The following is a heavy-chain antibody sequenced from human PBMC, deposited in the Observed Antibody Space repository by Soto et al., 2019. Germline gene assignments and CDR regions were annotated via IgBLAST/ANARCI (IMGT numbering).Heavy chain of an antibody. V-gene: IGHV3-23*01. CDR3: AKHYDILTGYYTGYYYYYMDV. J-gene: IGHJ6*03. Sequence: EVQLLESGGGLVQPGGSLRLSCAASGFTFSNYAMSWVRQAPGKGLEWVSAISNYGVSTYYADSVTGRFTISRDSSKNTLYLQMNSLRAEDTAVYYCAKHYDILTGYYTGYYYYYMDVWGKGTTVTVSS. D-gene: IGHD3-9*01. CDR1: GFTFSNYA. CDR2: ISNYGVST.